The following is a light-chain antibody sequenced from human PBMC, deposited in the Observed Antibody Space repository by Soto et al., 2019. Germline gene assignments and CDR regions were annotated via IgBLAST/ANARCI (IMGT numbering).Light chain of an antibody. J-gene: IGKJ1*01. CDR3: MQSLNTRT. Sequence: EIVMTQSPLSLPVTPGEPASISCRSSQSLLHSNGKNYLDWYVQKAGQSPQLLIYLGSNRASGVPDRFSGSGSGTDFTLKISRVEAEDVGFYYCMQSLNTRTFGQGTKVEIK. CDR2: LGS. V-gene: IGKV2-28*01. CDR1: QSLLHSNGKNY.